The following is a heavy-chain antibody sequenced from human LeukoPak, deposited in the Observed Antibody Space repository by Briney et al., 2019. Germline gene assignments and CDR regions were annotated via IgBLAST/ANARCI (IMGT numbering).Heavy chain of an antibody. V-gene: IGHV3-23*01. CDR2: IRDSGEA. CDR3: ARDRAANQDWVEFDP. J-gene: IGHJ5*02. CDR1: GFTFSSYA. D-gene: IGHD3/OR15-3a*01. Sequence: GGSLRLSCAASGFTFSSYAMSWVRQAPGKGLEWVGLIRDSGEAFYADFARGRFAISRDESENTLYLQMNSLRVEDTAVYFCARDRAANQDWVEFDPWGQGTPVIVSS.